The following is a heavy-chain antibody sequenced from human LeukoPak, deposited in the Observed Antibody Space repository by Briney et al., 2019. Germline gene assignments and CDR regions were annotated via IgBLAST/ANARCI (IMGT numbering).Heavy chain of an antibody. CDR2: IYYSGTT. Sequence: SETLSLTCTVCGGSISGSSYYWGWIRQPPGKGLEWDGYIYYSGTTNYNPSLKSRVTISVDTSKNHFSLRLSSVTAADTAVYYCARHSNSWYYFDYWGQGTLVTVSS. D-gene: IGHD6-13*01. J-gene: IGHJ4*02. V-gene: IGHV4-61*03. CDR3: ARHSNSWYYFDY. CDR1: GGSISGSSYY.